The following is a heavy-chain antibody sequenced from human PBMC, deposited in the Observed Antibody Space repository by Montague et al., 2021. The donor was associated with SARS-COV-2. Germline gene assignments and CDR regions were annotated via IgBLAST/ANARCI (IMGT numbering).Heavy chain of an antibody. Sequence: SETLSLTCTVSGGSISSYYWSWIRQPPGMGLEWIGYIYFSGSTDYNPALKSRVTTSVDTSKNQFSLRLSPLTAADTAVYYCARHGRFSVIVNTPRGAFDIWGPGTMVTVSS. D-gene: IGHD3-22*01. J-gene: IGHJ3*02. V-gene: IGHV4-59*08. CDR2: IYFSGST. CDR1: GGSISSYY. CDR3: ARHGRFSVIVNTPRGAFDI.